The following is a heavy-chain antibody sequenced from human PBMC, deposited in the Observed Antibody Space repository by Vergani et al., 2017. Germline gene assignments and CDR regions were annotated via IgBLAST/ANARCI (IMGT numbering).Heavy chain of an antibody. CDR3: AGNPYCGGDCYSDAFDI. CDR2: FYTGGGT. J-gene: IGHJ3*02. D-gene: IGHD2-21*02. CDR1: GGSLSSGSYY. Sequence: QVQLQESGPGLVRPSQTPSLTRTVPGGSLSSGSYYWSWFRQPAGKGLEWIGRFYTGGGTSYNPYLKSRVTISVDTSKNQFSLKLSSVTAADTAVYYCAGNPYCGGDCYSDAFDIWGQGTMVTVSS. V-gene: IGHV4-61*02.